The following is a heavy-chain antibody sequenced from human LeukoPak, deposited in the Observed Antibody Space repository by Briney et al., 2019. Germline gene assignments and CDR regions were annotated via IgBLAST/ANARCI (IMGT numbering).Heavy chain of an antibody. Sequence: GVLRLSCAASGFTFSSYAMRWVRQAPGKGLEWVSTISGSGGSTYYADSVKGRFTISRDNSKNTLYLQLNSLTAEDTAAYYCARGDRDPFDYWGQGTLVTVSS. CDR3: ARGDRDPFDY. CDR1: GFTFSSYA. CDR2: ISGSGGST. V-gene: IGHV3-23*01. J-gene: IGHJ4*02. D-gene: IGHD2-21*02.